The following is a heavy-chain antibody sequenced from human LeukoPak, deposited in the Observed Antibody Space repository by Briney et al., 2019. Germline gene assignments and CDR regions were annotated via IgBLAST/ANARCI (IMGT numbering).Heavy chain of an antibody. CDR3: ARVVAGIDYYYMDV. Sequence: ASVKVSCKASGYTFTSYGISWVRQAPGQGLEWMGWISAYNGNTNYAQKLQGRVTMTTDTSTSTAYMELRSLRSDDTAVYYCARVVAGIDYYYMDVWGKGTTVTVSS. CDR2: ISAYNGNT. CDR1: GYTFTSYG. V-gene: IGHV1-18*01. J-gene: IGHJ6*03. D-gene: IGHD6-19*01.